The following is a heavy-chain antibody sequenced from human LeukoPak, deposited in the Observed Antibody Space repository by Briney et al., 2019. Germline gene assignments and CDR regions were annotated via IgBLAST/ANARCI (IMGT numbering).Heavy chain of an antibody. D-gene: IGHD2-15*01. CDR2: IYPGDSDI. V-gene: IGHV5-51*01. CDR1: GYTFTNYW. J-gene: IGHJ4*02. CDR3: ARLGGPHSPFDN. Sequence: GESLKISCEGSGYTFTNYWIAWVRQMPGKGLEWMGIIYPGDSDIKYSPSFQGQVTISADKSLRTAYLQWRSLKASDTGIYFCARLGGPHSPFDNWGQGTRVIVSS.